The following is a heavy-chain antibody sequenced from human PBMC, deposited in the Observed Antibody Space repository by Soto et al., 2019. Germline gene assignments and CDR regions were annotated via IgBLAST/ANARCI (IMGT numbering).Heavy chain of an antibody. CDR3: GSVRPSGYVLS. J-gene: IGHJ5*02. D-gene: IGHD6-25*01. CDR2: VYFSGNT. Sequence: ASETLSLTCTVSGGSLSSYYWTWIRQSPGKGLEWIGYVYFSGNTNYNPSLKSRVTISIDTSKNQFSLRLASVTAADTAFYYCGSVRPSGYVLSWGQGTLVTLSS. V-gene: IGHV4-59*01. CDR1: GGSLSSYY.